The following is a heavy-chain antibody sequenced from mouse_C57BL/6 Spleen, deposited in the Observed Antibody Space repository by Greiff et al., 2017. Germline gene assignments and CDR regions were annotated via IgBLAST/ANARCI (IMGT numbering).Heavy chain of an antibody. J-gene: IGHJ4*01. D-gene: IGHD3-2*02. CDR2: IWGGGSS. CDR3: GERGSGYAMDY. Sequence: QVQLQESGPGLVAPSQSLSITCTVSGFSLTSYGVDWVRQPPGKGLEWLGVIWGGGSSNYNSAPMTGLSNSKDNSKTHVFLKKISLQTDDAAVYYCGERGSGYAMDYWGQGTSVTVSS. V-gene: IGHV2-9*01. CDR1: GFSLTSYG.